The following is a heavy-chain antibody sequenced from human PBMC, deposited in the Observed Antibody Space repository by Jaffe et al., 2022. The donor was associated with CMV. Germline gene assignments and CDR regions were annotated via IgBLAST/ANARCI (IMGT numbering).Heavy chain of an antibody. D-gene: IGHD6-19*01. CDR2: IYPGDSDA. CDR1: GYSFTNYW. V-gene: IGHV5-51*01. J-gene: IGHJ4*02. Sequence: EVQLVQSGAEVKKPGESLKISCKGSGYSFTNYWIGWVRQMPGKGLEWMGIIYPGDSDARYNPSFQGQITMSVDKSISTAYLQWSSLKASDTAMYYCARAPSVAGAPPYYFDYWGQGTLITVSS. CDR3: ARAPSVAGAPPYYFDY.